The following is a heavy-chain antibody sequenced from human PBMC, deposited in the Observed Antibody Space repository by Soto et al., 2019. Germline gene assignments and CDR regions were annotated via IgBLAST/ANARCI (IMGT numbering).Heavy chain of an antibody. Sequence: EVQLAESGGGLVQPGGSLRLSCAASGFTFSDHYMDWVRQAPGKGLEWVGRSRDKVHSHTTEYAASVKGRFTISRVDSENSLYLQMNSPKTEDTAVYYWASGVVSTGYFDYWGQGTLVTVSS. CDR3: ASGVVSTGYFDY. V-gene: IGHV3-72*01. CDR1: GFTFSDHY. CDR2: SRDKVHSHTT. D-gene: IGHD5-12*01. J-gene: IGHJ4*02.